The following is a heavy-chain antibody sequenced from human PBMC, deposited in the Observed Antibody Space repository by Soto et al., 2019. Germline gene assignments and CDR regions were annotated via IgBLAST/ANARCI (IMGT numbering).Heavy chain of an antibody. Sequence: GESLKISCSGSGYIFTSYWIGWVRQMPGKGLEWMGIIYPGDSNTRYSPSFQGQVTISADKSISSAYLQWSSLKASDTAMYYCARQGYCSNTACYTVDYWGQGTLVTVSS. J-gene: IGHJ4*02. V-gene: IGHV5-51*01. CDR1: GYIFTSYW. D-gene: IGHD2-2*02. CDR3: ARQGYCSNTACYTVDY. CDR2: IYPGDSNT.